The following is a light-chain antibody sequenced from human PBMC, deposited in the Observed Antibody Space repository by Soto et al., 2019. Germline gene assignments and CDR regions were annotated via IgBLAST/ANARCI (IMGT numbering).Light chain of an antibody. CDR3: QKYTNVPA. Sequence: DIQMTQSPSSLSASVGDRVIITCRASQGISNYLAWYQQIPGKVPKLLISAASTLQSGVPSRFSGSGSGTDFTLTISSLQPEDVATYYCQKYTNVPAYGGGIKVEIK. CDR2: AAS. CDR1: QGISNY. J-gene: IGKJ4*01. V-gene: IGKV1-27*01.